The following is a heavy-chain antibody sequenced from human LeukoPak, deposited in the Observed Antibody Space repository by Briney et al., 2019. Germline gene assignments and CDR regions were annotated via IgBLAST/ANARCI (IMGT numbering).Heavy chain of an antibody. CDR3: ASLECASGSSNSYYYYDGRDI. V-gene: IGHV1-2*02. J-gene: IGHJ6*02. D-gene: IGHD3-10*01. CDR2: ISPTRGGT. CDR1: GYSFTAYY. Sequence: VASVTVSCKASGYSFTAYYIHWVRQAPGQGLEWMGGISPTRGGTKYAQKFLGRVSITRDTSISTSYMELSSLRPDDTAVYYCASLECASGSSNSYYYYDGRDIWGQGTMVTVSS.